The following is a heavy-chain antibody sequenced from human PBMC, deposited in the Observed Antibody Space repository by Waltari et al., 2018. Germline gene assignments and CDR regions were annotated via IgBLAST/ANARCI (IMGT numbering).Heavy chain of an antibody. D-gene: IGHD6-19*01. J-gene: IGHJ4*02. CDR3: ARQFSSGWYSEY. CDR1: GGSFSGYY. CDR2: INHSGSN. Sequence: QVQLQQWGAGLLKPSETLSLTCAVYGGSFSGYYWSWIRQSPGKGLEWIGEINHSGSNNYQPALKSRVTISVDTSTNQFSLKVSSVTAADTAVYYCARQFSSGWYSEYWGQGTLVTVSS. V-gene: IGHV4-34*01.